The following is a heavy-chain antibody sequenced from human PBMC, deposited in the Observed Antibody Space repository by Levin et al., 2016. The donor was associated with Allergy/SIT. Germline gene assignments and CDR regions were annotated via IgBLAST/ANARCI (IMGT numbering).Heavy chain of an antibody. CDR3: GRRNYYDSSGKWGTMYTFHY. CDR1: GGSISSYY. D-gene: IGHD3-22*01. J-gene: IGHJ4*02. Sequence: SETLSLTCTVSGGSISSYYWGWIRQPQGKGLEWIGSIYHSGSTYYNPSLKNRVAISVDTSKRQFSLTLSSVTAADTAVYYCGRRNYYDSSGKWGTMYTFHYWGQGTQVTVSS. CDR2: IYHSGST. V-gene: IGHV4-39*01.